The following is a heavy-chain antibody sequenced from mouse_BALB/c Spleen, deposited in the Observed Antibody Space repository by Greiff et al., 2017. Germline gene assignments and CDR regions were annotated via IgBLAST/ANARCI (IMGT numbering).Heavy chain of an antibody. Sequence: VKLQESGPGLVAPSQSLSITCTVSGFSLTDYGVSWIRQPPGKGLEWLGVIWGGGSTYYNSALKSRLSISKDNSKSQVFLKMNSLQTDDTAMYYCAKQGIYYGIYGGFAYWGQGTLVTVSA. J-gene: IGHJ3*01. D-gene: IGHD2-1*01. CDR2: IWGGGST. CDR3: AKQGIYYGIYGGFAY. CDR1: GFSLTDYG. V-gene: IGHV2-6-5*01.